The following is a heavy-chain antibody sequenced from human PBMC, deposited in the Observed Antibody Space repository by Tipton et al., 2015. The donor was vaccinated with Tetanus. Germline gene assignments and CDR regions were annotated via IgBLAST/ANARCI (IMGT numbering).Heavy chain of an antibody. V-gene: IGHV3-30*02. CDR1: GFSITDSG. Sequence: SLRLSCAASGFSITDSGLHWVRQAPGLRLEWLAFIGHEGTPKLYAGSVKGRFTISRDNSKSTLYLQMTSLRVEDSAIYYCARDLSIMVPGGAYWGLGTLVTVSS. J-gene: IGHJ4*02. CDR2: IGHEGTPK. D-gene: IGHD3-16*01. CDR3: ARDLSIMVPGGAY.